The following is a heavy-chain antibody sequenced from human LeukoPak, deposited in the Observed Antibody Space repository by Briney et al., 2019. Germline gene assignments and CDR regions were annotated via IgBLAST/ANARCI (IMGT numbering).Heavy chain of an antibody. Sequence: GASVKVSCKASGYTFTGYYMHWVRQAPGQGLEWMGWINPNSGGTNYAQKFQGRVTMTRDTSISTAYMELSRLRSDNTAVYYCARVGPHMIVVPAWDYWGQGTLVTVSS. CDR3: ARVGPHMIVVPAWDY. J-gene: IGHJ4*02. D-gene: IGHD3-22*01. V-gene: IGHV1-2*02. CDR2: INPNSGGT. CDR1: GYTFTGYY.